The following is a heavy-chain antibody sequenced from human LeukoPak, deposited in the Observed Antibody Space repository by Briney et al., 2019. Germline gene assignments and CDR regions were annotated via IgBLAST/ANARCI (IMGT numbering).Heavy chain of an antibody. CDR3: ARTYYGDNWFDP. D-gene: IGHD3-10*01. CDR2: IYHSGST. CDR1: GYSISSGYY. V-gene: IGHV4-38-2*02. Sequence: SETLSLTCTVSGYSISSGYYWGWIRQPPGKGLEWIGSIYHSGSTYYNPSLKGRVTISVDTSKNQFSLELSSVTAADTAVYYCARTYYGDNWFDPWGQGTLVTVSS. J-gene: IGHJ5*02.